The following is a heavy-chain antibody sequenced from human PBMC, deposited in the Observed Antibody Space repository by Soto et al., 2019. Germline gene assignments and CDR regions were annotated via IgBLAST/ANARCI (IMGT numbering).Heavy chain of an antibody. V-gene: IGHV3-64D*08. CDR1: GFIFSNYA. D-gene: IGHD6-19*01. CDR3: AKGSSAWYADRSGY. J-gene: IGHJ4*02. Sequence: GGSLRLSCSASGFIFSNYAMHWVRQAPGKGLEYVSHINNNGGSTNYADSVKGRFTISRDNSKNTLYLQMSSLRDDDTAVYYCAKGSSAWYADRSGYWGQGTLVTVSS. CDR2: INNNGGST.